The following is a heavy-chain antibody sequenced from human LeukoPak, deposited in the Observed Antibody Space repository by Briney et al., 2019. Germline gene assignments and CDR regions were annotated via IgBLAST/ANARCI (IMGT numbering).Heavy chain of an antibody. CDR2: IIPILGIA. V-gene: IGHV1-69*02. J-gene: IGHJ4*02. D-gene: IGHD5-24*01. Sequence: ASVKVSCKASGGTFSSYTISWVRRAPGQGLEWMGRIIPILGIANYAQKFQGRVTITADKSTSTAYMELSSLRSEDTAVYYCAGSLRDGYIPDYWGQGTLVTVSS. CDR1: GGTFSSYT. CDR3: AGSLRDGYIPDY.